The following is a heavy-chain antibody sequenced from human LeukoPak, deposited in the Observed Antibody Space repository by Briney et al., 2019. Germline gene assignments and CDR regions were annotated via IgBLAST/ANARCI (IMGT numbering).Heavy chain of an antibody. CDR1: GGSFSGYY. CDR2: INHSGST. CDR3: ARGKKRSTYFDFDY. Sequence: SETLSLTCAVYGGSFSGYYWSWIRQPPGKGLEWIGEINHSGSTNYSPSLKSRVTISVDTSKNQFSLKLSSVTAADTAVYYCARGKKRSTYFDFDYWGQGTLVTVSS. J-gene: IGHJ4*02. D-gene: IGHD3-9*01. V-gene: IGHV4-34*01.